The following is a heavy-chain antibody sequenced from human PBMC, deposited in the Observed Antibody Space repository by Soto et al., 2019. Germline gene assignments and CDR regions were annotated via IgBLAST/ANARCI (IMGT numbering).Heavy chain of an antibody. CDR1: GGSISRSTYY. D-gene: IGHD4-17*01. CDR3: ARGKFAGLEMTTASGRWYFDY. J-gene: IGHJ4*02. CDR2: IYYSGST. Sequence: TSETLSLTCTVSGGSISRSTYYWGWIRQPPGKGLEWIGSIYYSGSTYYNPSLKSRVTISVDTSKNQFSLKLSSVTAADTAVYYCARGKFAGLEMTTASGRWYFDYWGQGTLVTVSS. V-gene: IGHV4-39*01.